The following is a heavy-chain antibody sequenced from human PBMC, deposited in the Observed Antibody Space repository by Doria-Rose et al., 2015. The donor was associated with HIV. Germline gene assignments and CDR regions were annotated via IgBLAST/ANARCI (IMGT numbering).Heavy chain of an antibody. CDR3: ATGVTLDY. J-gene: IGHJ4*02. D-gene: IGHD3-10*01. CDR2: ISSTSAYI. Sequence: VQLQESGGGLVRPGGSLRLSCATSGFTFSSHRINWVRQAPGKGLEWVSSISSTSAYINYADSVMGRFTISRDNARNSLYLQMDSLRAEDTAIYYYATGVTLDYWGQGTLVTVSS. CDR1: GFTFSSHR. V-gene: IGHV3-21*01.